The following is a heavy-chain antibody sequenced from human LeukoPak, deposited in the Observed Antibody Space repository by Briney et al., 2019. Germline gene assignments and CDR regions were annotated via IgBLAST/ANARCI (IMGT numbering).Heavy chain of an antibody. V-gene: IGHV4-34*01. D-gene: IGHD3-22*01. CDR3: ARGRRYYDSSGYYTTHQPLDP. J-gene: IGHJ5*02. Sequence: SETLSLTCAVYGGSFSGYYWSWIRQPPGKGLEWIGEINHSGSTNYNPSLKSRVTISVDTSKNQFSLKLSSVTAADTAVYYCARGRRYYDSSGYYTTHQPLDPWAREPWSPSPQ. CDR1: GGSFSGYY. CDR2: INHSGST.